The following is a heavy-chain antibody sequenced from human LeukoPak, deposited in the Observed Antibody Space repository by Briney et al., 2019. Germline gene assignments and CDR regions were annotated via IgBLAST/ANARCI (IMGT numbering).Heavy chain of an antibody. CDR3: AKNPDSSGYYYIYFDY. D-gene: IGHD3-22*01. CDR2: ISYDGSNK. J-gene: IGHJ4*02. CDR1: GFTFSSYA. Sequence: GRSLRLSCAASGFTFSSYAMHWVRQAPGKGLEWVAVISYDGSNKYYADSVKGRFTISRDNPKNTLYLQMNSLRAEDTAVYYCAKNPDSSGYYYIYFDYWGQGTLVTVSS. V-gene: IGHV3-30-3*02.